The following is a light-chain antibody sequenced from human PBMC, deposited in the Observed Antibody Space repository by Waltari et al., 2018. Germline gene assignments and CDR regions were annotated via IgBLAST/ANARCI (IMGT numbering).Light chain of an antibody. CDR1: SSNIGNNF. J-gene: IGLJ2*01. Sequence: QSVLTQPPSVSAAPGQKVSISCSGSSSNIGNNFSSWYQQLPGTAPKLLIYDTDKRPAGIPDRFSGSKSGTSATLGITGLQTGDEADYYCASWDTSLTTYVIFGGGTTLTVL. V-gene: IGLV1-51*01. CDR3: ASWDTSLTTYVI. CDR2: DTD.